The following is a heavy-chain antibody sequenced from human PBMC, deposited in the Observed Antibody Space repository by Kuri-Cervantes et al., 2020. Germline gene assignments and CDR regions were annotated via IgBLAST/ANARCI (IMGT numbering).Heavy chain of an antibody. J-gene: IGHJ4*02. CDR2: IIPIFGTA. Sequence: SVKVSCKASGGTFSSYAISWVRQAPGQGLEWMGGIIPIFGTANYAQKFQGRVTITADESTSTAYMELSSLRSENTAVYYCARAPRGYSSSWFDYWGQGTLVTVSS. V-gene: IGHV1-69*13. CDR1: GGTFSSYA. CDR3: ARAPRGYSSSWFDY. D-gene: IGHD6-13*01.